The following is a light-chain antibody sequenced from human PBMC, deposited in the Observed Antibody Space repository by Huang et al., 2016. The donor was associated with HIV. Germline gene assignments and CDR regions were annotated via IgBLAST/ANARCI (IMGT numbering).Light chain of an antibody. J-gene: IGKJ1*01. Sequence: QSVSSYLAWYQQKPCQAPRLLIYDASTRATGIPARFSGSGSVTDFTLTINSLEPEDFVVYYCQQRSNWPGTFGQGTKVEI. CDR1: QSVSSY. CDR2: DAS. CDR3: QQRSNWPGT. V-gene: IGKV3-11*01.